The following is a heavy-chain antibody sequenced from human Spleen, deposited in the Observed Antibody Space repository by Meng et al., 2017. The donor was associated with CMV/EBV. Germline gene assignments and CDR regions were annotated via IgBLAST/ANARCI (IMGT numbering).Heavy chain of an antibody. V-gene: IGHV7-4-1*02. Sequence: KASGYTFTSYDMNWVRQAPGQGLEWMGWINTNTGNPTYAQGFTGRFVFSLDTSVTTAYLQISGLKAEDTAVYYCAGVQYSAYDYFAYWGQGTLVTVSS. CDR3: AGVQYSAYDYFAY. D-gene: IGHD5-12*01. J-gene: IGHJ4*02. CDR2: INTNTGNP. CDR1: GYTFTSYD.